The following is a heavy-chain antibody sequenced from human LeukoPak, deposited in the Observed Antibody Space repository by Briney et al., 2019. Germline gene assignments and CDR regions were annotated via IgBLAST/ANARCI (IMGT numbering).Heavy chain of an antibody. D-gene: IGHD3-10*01. J-gene: IGHJ4*02. V-gene: IGHV4-39*01. CDR3: ARHRQAGCDF. CDR2: IYYSGTT. CDR1: GDSITSGSLH. Sequence: PSETLSLTCTASGDSITSGSLHWGWIRQSPGKGLEWIGSIYYSGTTYYDPSLKSRVTISIDTCKNQFSLKVTSVTAAGTAVYYCARHRQAGCDFCGQGTLVTVSS.